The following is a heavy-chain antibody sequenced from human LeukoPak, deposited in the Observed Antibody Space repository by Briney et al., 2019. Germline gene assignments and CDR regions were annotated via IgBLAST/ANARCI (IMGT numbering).Heavy chain of an antibody. CDR2: INHSGST. D-gene: IGHD3-3*01. J-gene: IGHJ6*03. V-gene: IGHV4-34*01. CDR1: GGSFSGYY. CDR3: ARTKGDFWSGYFSYYYMDV. Sequence: SETLSLTCAVYGGSFSGYYWSWIRQTPEKWLEWIGEINHSGSTNYNPSLKSRVTISVDTSKNQFSLNLSSVTAADTAVFYCARTKGDFWSGYFSYYYMDVWGKGTTVTVSS.